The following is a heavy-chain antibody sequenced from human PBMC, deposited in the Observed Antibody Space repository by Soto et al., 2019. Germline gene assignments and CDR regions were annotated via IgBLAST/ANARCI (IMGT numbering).Heavy chain of an antibody. V-gene: IGHV3-23*01. Sequence: GGSLRLSCAASGLTFRTYAMSWVRQAPGKGLEWVSFISDSGGSTYYADSVKGRFTISRDNSKNTLYLQMNSLRAEDTAVYYCARDRGGITVSSKPLGEWFDPWGQGTLVTVSS. CDR1: GLTFRTYA. D-gene: IGHD3-16*01. J-gene: IGHJ5*02. CDR2: ISDSGGST. CDR3: ARDRGGITVSSKPLGEWFDP.